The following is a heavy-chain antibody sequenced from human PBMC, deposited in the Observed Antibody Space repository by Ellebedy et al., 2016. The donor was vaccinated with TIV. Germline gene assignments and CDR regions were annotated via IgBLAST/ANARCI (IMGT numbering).Heavy chain of an antibody. CDR1: AFTFCHHG. J-gene: IGHJ4*02. CDR2: IDSEGSRV. D-gene: IGHD5-24*01. CDR3: AKDWRQSGYDY. V-gene: IGHV3-30*02. Sequence: PGGSLRLSCAASAFTFCHHGMHWVRQAPGKGLEWVTFIDSEGSRVFYADSVKGRFTISRDNSETTLFLLVNSLSAEDTAVYYLAKDWRQSGYDYWGQGTLVTGSS.